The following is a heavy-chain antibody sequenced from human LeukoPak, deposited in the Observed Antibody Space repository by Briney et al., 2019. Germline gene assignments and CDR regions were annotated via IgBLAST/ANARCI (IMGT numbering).Heavy chain of an antibody. D-gene: IGHD1-1*01. Sequence: SETLALTCTVSGGSISSYDWSWIRQPPGKGLEWIGYIYYSGSTNYNPSLKSRVTISVDTSKNQFSLKLSSVTAADTAVYYCARIPYNWNDGYYFDYWGQGTLVTVSS. CDR2: IYYSGST. J-gene: IGHJ4*02. CDR3: ARIPYNWNDGYYFDY. V-gene: IGHV4-59*01. CDR1: GGSISSYD.